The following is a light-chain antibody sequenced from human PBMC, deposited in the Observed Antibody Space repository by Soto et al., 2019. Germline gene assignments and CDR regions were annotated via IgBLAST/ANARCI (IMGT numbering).Light chain of an antibody. CDR3: QQFSSYPLT. J-gene: IGKJ4*01. CDR2: KAS. CDR1: QTISSW. Sequence: DIQMTQSPSTLSGSVGDRVTITCRASQTISSWLAWYQQKPGKAPKLLIYKASTLKSGVPSRFSGSGSGTEFTLTISSLQPDDFAVYYCQQFSSYPLTFGVGTKVDIK. V-gene: IGKV1-5*03.